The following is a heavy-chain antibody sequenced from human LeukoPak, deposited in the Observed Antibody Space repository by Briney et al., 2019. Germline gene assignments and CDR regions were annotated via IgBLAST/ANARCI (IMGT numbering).Heavy chain of an antibody. CDR2: INIDGATT. V-gene: IGHV3-74*01. CDR1: GFTFSGYW. CDR3: VRGAVGTGVLFDP. J-gene: IGHJ5*02. D-gene: IGHD1-26*01. Sequence: GGSLRLSCAASGFTFSGYWMHWVRQAPGKGLEWVSRINIDGATTNYADSVKGRFTISRDNAKNTLHLQMNSLRADDTAVYYCVRGAVGTGVLFDPWGQGTLVTVSS.